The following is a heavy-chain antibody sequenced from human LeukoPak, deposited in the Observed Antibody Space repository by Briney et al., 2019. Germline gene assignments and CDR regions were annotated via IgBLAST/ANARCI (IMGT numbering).Heavy chain of an antibody. D-gene: IGHD7-27*01. Sequence: GGSLRLSCEASGFTFSTYAMSWVRQAPGKGLEWASLVSGSGGSTYYADSVKGRFTISRDNSKSTLYLQMSSLRAEDTAVYYCAKSPTLTGLQFDYWGQGSLSPSPQ. CDR2: VSGSGGST. CDR3: AKSPTLTGLQFDY. V-gene: IGHV3-23*01. J-gene: IGHJ4*02. CDR1: GFTFSTYA.